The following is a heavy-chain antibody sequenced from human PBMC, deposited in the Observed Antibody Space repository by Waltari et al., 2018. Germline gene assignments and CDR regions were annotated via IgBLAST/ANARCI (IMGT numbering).Heavy chain of an antibody. D-gene: IGHD3-9*01. V-gene: IGHV4-39*07. CDR1: AAYFTSSSHY. J-gene: IGHJ4*02. Sequence: QVQLQESGPGLVKPSQTLSLTCSASAAYFTSSSHYCGWIRQPAGKGLEWMGSIYYSGTTYYNPSLKSRVTMSVDTAKYQFSLKVTSVTAADTAIYYCARTAYDHLTGYPTLDHWGQGTLVTVSS. CDR3: ARTAYDHLTGYPTLDH. CDR2: IYYSGTT.